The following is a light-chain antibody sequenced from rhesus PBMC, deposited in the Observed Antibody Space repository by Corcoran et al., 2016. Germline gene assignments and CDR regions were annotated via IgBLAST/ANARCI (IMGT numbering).Light chain of an antibody. J-gene: IGKJ2*01. V-gene: IGKV1S12*01. Sequence: DIQMTQSPSALSASVGDRVTISCRASQNIYSNLAWYQQKPGKAPKLLIYAASRLQTGIPSRFSGSGSGTVFTLTISSLQPGDSAAYYCQHYYDNPYHFGQGAKVEIK. CDR3: QHYYDNPYH. CDR1: QNIYSN. CDR2: AAS.